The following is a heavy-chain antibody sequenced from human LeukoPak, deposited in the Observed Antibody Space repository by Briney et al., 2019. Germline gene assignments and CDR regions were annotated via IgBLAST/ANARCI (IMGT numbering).Heavy chain of an antibody. CDR3: ARVATYYDILTGRFDP. Sequence: SGTLSLTCAVSGGSISSSNWWSWVRQPPGQGLGWIGEIYHSGSTNYNPSLKSRVTISVDKSKNQFSLKLSSVTAADTAVYYCARVATYYDILTGRFDPWGQGTLVTVSS. J-gene: IGHJ5*02. CDR1: GGSISSSNW. D-gene: IGHD3-9*01. V-gene: IGHV4-4*02. CDR2: IYHSGST.